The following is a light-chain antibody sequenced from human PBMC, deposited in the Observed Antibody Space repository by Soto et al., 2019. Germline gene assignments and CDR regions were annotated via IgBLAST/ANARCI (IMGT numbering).Light chain of an antibody. J-gene: IGLJ2*01. CDR2: DVT. V-gene: IGLV2-11*01. CDR3: CSYACTHTFVI. CDR1: SNDIGGYNS. Sequence: QSALTQPHSVSGSPGQSVTISCTGTSNDIGGYNSVSWYQRHPGKAPKLIIYDVTKRPSGVPDRFSGSKSGDTASLTISGLQSEDEAEYYCCSYACTHTFVIFGAGTKLTVL.